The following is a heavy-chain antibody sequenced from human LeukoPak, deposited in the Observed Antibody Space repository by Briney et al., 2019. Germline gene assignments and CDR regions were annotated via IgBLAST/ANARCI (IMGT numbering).Heavy chain of an antibody. D-gene: IGHD6-19*01. V-gene: IGHV3-13*01. CDR3: ARGGLGSGWSYFDY. J-gene: IGHJ4*02. Sequence: GGSLRLSCAASGFTFSSYAMSWVRQAPGKGLEWVSAIGVGGATYYRGSVKGRFTISRENGKNSLYLQMNSLTVGDTAVYYCARGGLGSGWSYFDYWGQGTLVTVSS. CDR2: IGVGGAT. CDR1: GFTFSSYA.